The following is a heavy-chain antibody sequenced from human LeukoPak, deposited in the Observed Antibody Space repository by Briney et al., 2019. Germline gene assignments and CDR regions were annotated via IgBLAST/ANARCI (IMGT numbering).Heavy chain of an antibody. D-gene: IGHD2-15*01. J-gene: IGHJ4*02. CDR3: ARGVVAAPQTFDY. CDR1: GFTLSNHA. V-gene: IGHV3-30*02. Sequence: GGSLRLSCAASGFTLSNHAMHWVRQAPGKGLEWVAFIRSDGSNKDYADSVKGRFTISRDNSKNTLYLQMNSLRAEDTAVYYRARGVVAAPQTFDYWGQGTLVTVSS. CDR2: IRSDGSNK.